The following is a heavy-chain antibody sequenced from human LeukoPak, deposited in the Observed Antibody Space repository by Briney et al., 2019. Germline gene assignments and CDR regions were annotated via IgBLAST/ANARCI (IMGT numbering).Heavy chain of an antibody. J-gene: IGHJ4*02. Sequence: ASVKVSCKASGYTFTGYYMHWVRQAPGQGLEWMGWINPNSGGTNYAQKFQGRVTMTRDTSISTAYMELSRLRSDDTAVYYCAREGDCSSTSCYDQALDYWAQGTLVTVSS. V-gene: IGHV1-2*02. D-gene: IGHD2-2*01. CDR1: GYTFTGYY. CDR2: INPNSGGT. CDR3: AREGDCSSTSCYDQALDY.